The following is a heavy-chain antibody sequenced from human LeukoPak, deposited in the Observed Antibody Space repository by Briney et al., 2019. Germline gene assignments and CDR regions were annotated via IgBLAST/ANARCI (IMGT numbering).Heavy chain of an antibody. D-gene: IGHD2-21*01. V-gene: IGHV1-69*13. CDR1: GGTFSSYA. CDR2: IIPIFGTA. Sequence: VASVKVSCTASGGTFSSYAISWVRQAPGQGLEWMGGIIPIFGTANYAQKFQGRVTITADESTSTAYMELSSLRSEDTAVYYCARDRVYCGGDCFNPDAFDIWGQGTMVTVSS. J-gene: IGHJ3*02. CDR3: ARDRVYCGGDCFNPDAFDI.